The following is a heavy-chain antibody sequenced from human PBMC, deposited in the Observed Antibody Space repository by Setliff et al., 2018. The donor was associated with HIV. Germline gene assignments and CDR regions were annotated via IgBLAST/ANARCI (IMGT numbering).Heavy chain of an antibody. V-gene: IGHV3-20*04. Sequence: LGGSLRLSCAASGFTFDDYGMSWVRQAPGKGLEWVSGINWNGGSTGYADSVKGRFTISRDNAKNSLYLQMNSLRAEDTALYYCARGSGMDSSSWYGDAFDIWGQGTMVTVSS. J-gene: IGHJ3*02. CDR2: INWNGGST. CDR3: ARGSGMDSSSWYGDAFDI. CDR1: GFTFDDYG. D-gene: IGHD6-13*01.